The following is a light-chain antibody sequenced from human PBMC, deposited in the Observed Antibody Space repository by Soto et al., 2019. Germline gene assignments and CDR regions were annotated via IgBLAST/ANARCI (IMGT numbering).Light chain of an antibody. Sequence: AVVTQEPSLTVSPGGTVPLSCGSSTGAVTSGHYPYWFQQKPGQAPRTLIYDTSNKHSWTPARFSGYLLGGKAALTLSGAQPEDEAEYFCLLPFNGPYDFGGGTKVTVL. V-gene: IGLV7-46*01. CDR1: TGAVTSGHY. J-gene: IGLJ1*01. CDR3: LLPFNGPYD. CDR2: DTS.